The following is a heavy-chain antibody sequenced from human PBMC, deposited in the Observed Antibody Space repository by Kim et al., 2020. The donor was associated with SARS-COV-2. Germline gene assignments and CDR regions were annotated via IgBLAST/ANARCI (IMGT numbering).Heavy chain of an antibody. CDR1: GGSVSSGSYY. CDR2: IYYSGST. D-gene: IGHD4-17*01. V-gene: IGHV4-61*01. J-gene: IGHJ4*02. Sequence: SETLSLTCTVSGGSVSSGSYYWSWIRQPPGKGLEWIGYIYYSGSTNYNPSLKSRVTISVDTSKNQFSLKLSSVTAADTAVYYCARGAPHYGDYGTAQFDYWGQGTLVTVSS. CDR3: ARGAPHYGDYGTAQFDY.